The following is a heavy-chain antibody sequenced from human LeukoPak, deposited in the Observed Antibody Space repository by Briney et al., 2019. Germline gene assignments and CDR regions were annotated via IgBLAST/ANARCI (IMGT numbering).Heavy chain of an antibody. J-gene: IGHJ4*02. CDR1: GFTFSSYG. Sequence: GGSLRLSCAASGFTFSSYGMHWVRQAPGKGLEWVAVIWYDGSNKYYADSVKGRFTISRDNSKNTLYLQMNSLRAEDTAVYYCARDDRVGDEYYDSSGYYSYYFDYWGQGTLVTVSS. CDR2: IWYDGSNK. D-gene: IGHD3-22*01. V-gene: IGHV3-33*08. CDR3: ARDDRVGDEYYDSSGYYSYYFDY.